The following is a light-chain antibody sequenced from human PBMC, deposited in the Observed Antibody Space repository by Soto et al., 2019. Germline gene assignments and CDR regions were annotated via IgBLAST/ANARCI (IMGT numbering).Light chain of an antibody. CDR1: QNLLNSNGYNY. J-gene: IGKJ4*01. CDR3: MQALQTPLT. V-gene: IGKV2-28*01. CDR2: LGS. Sequence: DIVMTQSPLSLPVTPGEPASISCRSSQNLLNSNGYNYLDWYVQKPGQSPQLLIYLGSSRASGVPDRFRGSGSGTDFTLKISRVEAEDVGFYYCMQALQTPLTFGGGTMVEIK.